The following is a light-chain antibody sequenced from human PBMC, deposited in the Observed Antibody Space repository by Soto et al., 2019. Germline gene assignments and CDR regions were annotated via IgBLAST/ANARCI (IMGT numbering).Light chain of an antibody. V-gene: IGKV3-20*01. Sequence: EIVLTQSPGTLALSPGERATLSCRASQSVNSNYFAWYQQKPGQAPRLIMYAAGSRATGIPDRFRGICSGTDFILTISRLEPEDFEVYFGQQYGNSPMAFGQGTRVEIK. CDR2: AAG. CDR1: QSVNSNY. CDR3: QQYGNSPMA. J-gene: IGKJ1*01.